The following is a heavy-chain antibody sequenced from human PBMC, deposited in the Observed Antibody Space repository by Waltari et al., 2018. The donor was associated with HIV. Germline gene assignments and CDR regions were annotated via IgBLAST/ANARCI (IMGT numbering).Heavy chain of an antibody. CDR2: ISWNSGSR. CDR1: GFTFDAYA. D-gene: IGHD6-19*01. J-gene: IGHJ5*02. CDR3: AKDRGPFIAVAGT. V-gene: IGHV3-9*01. Sequence: EVQLVESGGGFVQPGRSLRLSCAAFGFTFDAYARHWVRQPPGKGLEWVSGISWNSGSRDYADSVKGRFTISRDNTKNSLYLQMNSVRAEDTALYYCAKDRGPFIAVAGTWGQGTLVTVSS.